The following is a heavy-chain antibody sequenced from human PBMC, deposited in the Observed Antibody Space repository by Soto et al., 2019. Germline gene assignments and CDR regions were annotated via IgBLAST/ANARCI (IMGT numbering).Heavy chain of an antibody. V-gene: IGHV4-34*01. Sequence: QVQLQQWGVGLLKPSETLSLTCAVYSGSFSGYYWTWIRQPPGTGLEWIGEINHSGSTNYNPSLKSRVTISVDTSKNQFSLKLTSVPAADTAVYYCARDKITGLFDYWAQGTLVTVSS. CDR3: ARDKITGLFDY. CDR2: INHSGST. CDR1: SGSFSGYY. J-gene: IGHJ4*02. D-gene: IGHD2-8*02.